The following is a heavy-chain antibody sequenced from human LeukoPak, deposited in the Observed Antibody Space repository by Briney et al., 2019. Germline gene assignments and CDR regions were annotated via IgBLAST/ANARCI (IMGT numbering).Heavy chain of an antibody. CDR3: TTEGSYAAFDI. Sequence: PGGSLRLSCAASGFTFSDYYMSWIRQAPGKGLEWVSYISSSGSTIYYADSVKGRFTISRDNAKNSLYLQMNTLKTEDTAVYYCTTEGSYAAFDIWGQGTMVTVSS. D-gene: IGHD1-26*01. CDR2: ISSSGSTI. V-gene: IGHV3-11*01. J-gene: IGHJ3*02. CDR1: GFTFSDYY.